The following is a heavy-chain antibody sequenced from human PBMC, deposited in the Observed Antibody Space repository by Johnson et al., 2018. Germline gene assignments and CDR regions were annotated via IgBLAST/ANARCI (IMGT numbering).Heavy chain of an antibody. Sequence: QVQLVESGGGVVQPGRSLRLSCAASGFTFSSYGMHWVRQAPGKGLEWVAVISYDGSNKYYADSVKGRFTISRDNSKNTLYLQMNSLSAEDTAVYYCAKDGYGEMATIGYMDVWGKGTTVTVSS. CDR1: GFTFSSYG. D-gene: IGHD5-24*01. CDR3: AKDGYGEMATIGYMDV. V-gene: IGHV3-30*18. J-gene: IGHJ6*03. CDR2: ISYDGSNK.